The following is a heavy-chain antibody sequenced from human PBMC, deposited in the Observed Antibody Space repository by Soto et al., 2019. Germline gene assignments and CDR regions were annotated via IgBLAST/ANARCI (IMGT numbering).Heavy chain of an antibody. D-gene: IGHD5-18*01. CDR2: IIPIFGTA. Sequence: XVEVSCWAAGGTVSSNAVSWVRQATGQGLEWMGGIIPIFGTANYAQKFQGRVTITADESTSTAYMELSSLRSEDTAVYYCARGGDDTAMVSDASAIWGQGTMVTVSS. CDR3: ARGGDDTAMVSDASAI. CDR1: GGTVSSNA. V-gene: IGHV1-69*13. J-gene: IGHJ3*02.